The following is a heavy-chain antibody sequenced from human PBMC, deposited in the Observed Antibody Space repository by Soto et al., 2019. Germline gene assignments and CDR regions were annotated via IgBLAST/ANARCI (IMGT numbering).Heavy chain of an antibody. CDR2: IYPCDFYT. D-gene: IGHD3-16*01. CDR3: VRAPTFSLGFYAYDKEV. V-gene: IGHV5-51*01. Sequence: GESFKISCKGSGYSFSSYWIGWVRQMPGKGLEWMGSIYPCDFYTRYSPSLQGQVTISADKSISTSYLQWSSLKASDTAIYYCVRAPTFSLGFYAYDKEVWGQGTTVTVS. CDR1: GYSFSSYW. J-gene: IGHJ6*02.